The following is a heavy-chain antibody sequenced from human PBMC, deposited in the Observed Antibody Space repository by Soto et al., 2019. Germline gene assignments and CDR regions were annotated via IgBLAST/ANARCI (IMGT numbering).Heavy chain of an antibody. CDR3: ARLTWGIAVAGTAPFGY. J-gene: IGHJ4*02. CDR2: INAGNGNT. D-gene: IGHD6-19*01. CDR1: GYTFTSCA. Sequence: ASVNVSCKSSGYTFTSCAIHWVRQAPGQRLEWMGWINAGNGNTKYSQKFQGRVTITRDTSASTAYMELSSLRSEDTAVYYCARLTWGIAVAGTAPFGYWGQGTLVTVSS. V-gene: IGHV1-3*01.